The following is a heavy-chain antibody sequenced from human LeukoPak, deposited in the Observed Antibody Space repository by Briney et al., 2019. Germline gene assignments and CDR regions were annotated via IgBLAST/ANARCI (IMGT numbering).Heavy chain of an antibody. Sequence: PSETLSLTCAVYGGSFSGYYWSWIRQPPGKGLEWIGEINHSGSTNYNPSLKSRVTISVDTSKNQFSLKLSSVTAADTAVYYCAREGASGYSIQYNWFDPWGQGTLVTVSS. CDR2: INHSGST. J-gene: IGHJ5*02. CDR1: GGSFSGYY. D-gene: IGHD6-13*01. V-gene: IGHV4-34*01. CDR3: AREGASGYSIQYNWFDP.